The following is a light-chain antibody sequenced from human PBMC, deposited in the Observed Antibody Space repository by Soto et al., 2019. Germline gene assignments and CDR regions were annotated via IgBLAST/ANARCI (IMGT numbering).Light chain of an antibody. CDR3: SSYTSISTLEV. CDR2: EVS. CDR1: SSDVGGYNY. J-gene: IGLJ2*01. Sequence: QSALTQPPSASGSPGQSVTISCTGTSSDVGGYNYVSWYQHHPGKAPKAMIYEVSNRPSGVSNRFSGSKSGNTASLTISGLQAEDEADYYCSSYTSISTLEVFGGGTQLTVL. V-gene: IGLV2-14*01.